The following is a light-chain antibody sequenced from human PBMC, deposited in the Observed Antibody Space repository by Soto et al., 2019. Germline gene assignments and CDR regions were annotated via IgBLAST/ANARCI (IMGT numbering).Light chain of an antibody. J-gene: IGKJ5*01. V-gene: IGKV3D-15*01. Sequence: EIVMTQSPATLSVSPGETASHSCRASQSAGNFLAWYQQKPGQAPRLLIYYVSTRATGIPARFSGSGSGTEFTLTINSLQSEDSAVYYCQQHNQWPITSGQGTRLEI. CDR2: YVS. CDR3: QQHNQWPIT. CDR1: QSAGNF.